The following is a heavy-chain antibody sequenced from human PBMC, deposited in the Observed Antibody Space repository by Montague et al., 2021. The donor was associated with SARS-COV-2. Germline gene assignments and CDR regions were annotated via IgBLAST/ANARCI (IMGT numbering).Heavy chain of an antibody. CDR3: ASVYTVTYYFDY. D-gene: IGHD4-17*01. V-gene: IGHV4-61*02. J-gene: IGHJ4*02. CDR1: GGSISSGHFY. CDR2: IYSGGNT. Sequence: TLSLTCTVSGGSISSGHFYWSWIRQPAGKGLEWIGLIYSGGNTNYNPSLKSRVTISVDTSKNQFSQKLSSVTAADTAVYYCASVYTVTYYFDYWGRGTLVTVSS.